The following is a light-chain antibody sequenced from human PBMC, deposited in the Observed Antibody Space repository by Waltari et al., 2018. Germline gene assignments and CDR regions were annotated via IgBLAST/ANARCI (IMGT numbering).Light chain of an antibody. CDR2: ENN. CDR3: GTWDTSLSALI. V-gene: IGLV1-51*02. Sequence: QSVLTQPPSVSAAPGQKVTISCSGSSSNIGNAYVSWYQQLPGTAPKLFIYENNKRPSGMPKRFSGSKSGSSATLGITGLQPGDEADYYCGTWDTSLSALIFGGGTKLTVL. J-gene: IGLJ2*01. CDR1: SSNIGNAY.